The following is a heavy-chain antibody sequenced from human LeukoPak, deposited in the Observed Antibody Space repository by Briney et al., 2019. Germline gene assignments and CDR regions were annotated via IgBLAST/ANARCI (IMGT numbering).Heavy chain of an antibody. Sequence: PSETLSLTCSVYGGSFSGFYWNWIRQPPGKGLEWIGEINHSGSTHYSPSLKSQLSISVDPSKNQFSLKLSSVTAADTAVYYCARGGGYCTNNVCPPWFDPWGQGALVTVSS. CDR1: GGSFSGFY. V-gene: IGHV4-34*01. CDR3: ARGGGYCTNNVCPPWFDP. J-gene: IGHJ5*02. CDR2: INHSGST. D-gene: IGHD2-8*01.